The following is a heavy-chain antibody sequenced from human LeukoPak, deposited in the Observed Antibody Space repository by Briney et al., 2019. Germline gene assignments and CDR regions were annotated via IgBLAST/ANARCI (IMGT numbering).Heavy chain of an antibody. CDR1: GYTFINSG. D-gene: IGHD3-9*01. V-gene: IGHV1-18*01. CDR3: ARSAAGSPFYFEI. CDR2: IIPIFGTA. J-gene: IGHJ4*02. Sequence: ASVKVSCKASGYTFINSGINWVRQAPGQGLEWMGGIIPIFGTANYAQKFLGRVTMTTETSTSTAYMELRSLRSDDTAVYYCARSAAGSPFYFEIWGQGTLVTVSS.